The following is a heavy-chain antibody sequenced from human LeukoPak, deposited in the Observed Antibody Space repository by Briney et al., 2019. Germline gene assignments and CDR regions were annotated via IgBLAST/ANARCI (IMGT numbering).Heavy chain of an antibody. V-gene: IGHV4-59*01. Sequence: SETLSLTCTVSGGSISSYYWSWIRQPPGKGLEWIGYIYYSGSTNYNPSLKSRVTISVDTSKNQFSLKLSSVTAADTAVYYCARGIGDYRSYGMDVWGQGTTVTISS. CDR2: IYYSGST. CDR1: GGSISSYY. J-gene: IGHJ6*02. CDR3: ARGIGDYRSYGMDV. D-gene: IGHD4-17*01.